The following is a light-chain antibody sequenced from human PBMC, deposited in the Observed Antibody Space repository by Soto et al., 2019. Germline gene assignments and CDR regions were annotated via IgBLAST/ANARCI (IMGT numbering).Light chain of an antibody. CDR3: QQLNSYPLT. J-gene: IGKJ4*01. CDR2: AAS. CDR1: QGISTF. Sequence: DIQLTQSPSFLSASVGDRVTITCRASQGISTFLAWYQQKPGKAPKLLIYAASILQSGVPSRFRGSGSGTDFTLTISRLQPEDFETYFCQQLNSYPLTFGGGTKVDI. V-gene: IGKV1-9*01.